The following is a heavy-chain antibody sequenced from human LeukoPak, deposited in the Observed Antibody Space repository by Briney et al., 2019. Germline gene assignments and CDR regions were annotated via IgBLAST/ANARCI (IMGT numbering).Heavy chain of an antibody. CDR2: ISGSGGST. Sequence: GGSLRLSCAASGFTFSNYAMSWVRQAPGRGLEWVSGISGSGGSTYYADSVKGRFTISRDNSKNTLYLQMNSLRAEDTAVYYCAELGITMIGGVWGKGTTVTISS. D-gene: IGHD3-10*02. CDR3: AELGITMIGGV. J-gene: IGHJ6*04. CDR1: GFTFSNYA. V-gene: IGHV3-23*01.